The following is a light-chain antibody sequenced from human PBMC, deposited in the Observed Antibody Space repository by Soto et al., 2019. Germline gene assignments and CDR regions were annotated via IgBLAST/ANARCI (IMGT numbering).Light chain of an antibody. CDR1: SSNIGRNT. Sequence: SVLTQPPSASGTPGQRVTISCSGSSSNIGRNTVNWYQQLPGTAPKILIYSNNQRPSGVPDRFSGSKSGTSASLAISWLQSEDEADYYCAAWDDSLNGYYVFGTGTKVTVL. J-gene: IGLJ1*01. CDR3: AAWDDSLNGYYV. CDR2: SNN. V-gene: IGLV1-44*01.